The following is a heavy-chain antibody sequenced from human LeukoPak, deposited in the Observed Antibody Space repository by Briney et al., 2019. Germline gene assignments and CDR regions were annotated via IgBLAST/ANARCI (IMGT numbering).Heavy chain of an antibody. CDR2: ISRDGLAK. J-gene: IGHJ2*01. Sequence: SLSLSCAASGFTFRNYGMHWVRQAPGKGLEWVAVISRDGLAKYYADSVKGRFTLHRDNSRNTLYLEMNSLRDGDTAVYYCAKEGTWGNWYFDLWGRGTLVIVTS. V-gene: IGHV3-30*18. D-gene: IGHD3-16*01. CDR3: AKEGTWGNWYFDL. CDR1: GFTFRNYG.